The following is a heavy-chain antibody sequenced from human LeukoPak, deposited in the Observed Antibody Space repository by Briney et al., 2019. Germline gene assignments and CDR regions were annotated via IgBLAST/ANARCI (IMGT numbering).Heavy chain of an antibody. D-gene: IGHD4-11*01. CDR1: GFTFSSYS. J-gene: IGHJ4*02. CDR2: ISSSSSTI. Sequence: VGSLRLSCAASGFTFSSYSMNWVRQAPGKGLEWVSYISSSSSTIYYADSVKGRFTISRDNAKNSLYLQMNSLRAEDTAVYHCAREGGYSNYVPYYFDYWGQGTLVTVSS. V-gene: IGHV3-48*01. CDR3: AREGGYSNYVPYYFDY.